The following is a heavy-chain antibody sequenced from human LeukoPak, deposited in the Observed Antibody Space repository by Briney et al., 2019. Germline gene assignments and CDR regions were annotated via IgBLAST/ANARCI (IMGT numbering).Heavy chain of an antibody. Sequence: PGGSLRLSCVAYGFTFNNYPMHWVRQAPGKGLEWVAVISSDGNNKYYADSVKGRFTISRDNSKNTLYLQMSSLRAEDTAVYYCAKDQCYYCSGGSSLDYWGQGTLVTVSS. D-gene: IGHD2-15*01. CDR2: ISSDGNNK. CDR1: GFTFNNYP. CDR3: AKDQCYYCSGGSSLDY. V-gene: IGHV3-30-3*01. J-gene: IGHJ4*02.